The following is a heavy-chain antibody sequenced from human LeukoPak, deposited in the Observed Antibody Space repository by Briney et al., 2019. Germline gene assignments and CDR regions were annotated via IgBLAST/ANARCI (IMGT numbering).Heavy chain of an antibody. CDR1: GFTVSSNY. Sequence: PGGSLRLSCAASGFTVSSNYMSWVRQAPGEGLEWVSVIYSGGSTYYADSVKGRFTISRDNSKNTLYLQMNSLRAEDTAVYYCARNYEKAFDIWGQGTMVTVSS. V-gene: IGHV3-53*01. D-gene: IGHD3-3*01. J-gene: IGHJ3*02. CDR2: IYSGGST. CDR3: ARNYEKAFDI.